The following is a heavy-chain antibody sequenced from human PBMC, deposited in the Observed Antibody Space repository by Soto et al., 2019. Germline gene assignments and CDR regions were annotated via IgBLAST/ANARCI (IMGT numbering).Heavy chain of an antibody. D-gene: IGHD3-10*01. V-gene: IGHV3-23*01. CDR3: AKVRRITMVRGVYFDY. Sequence: GGSLRLSCAASGFTFSSYAMSWVRQAPGKGLEWVSAISGSGGSTYYADSVKGRFTISRDNSKNTLYLQMNSLRAEDTAVYYCAKVRRITMVRGVYFDYWGQGTLVTVSS. CDR2: ISGSGGST. CDR1: GFTFSSYA. J-gene: IGHJ4*02.